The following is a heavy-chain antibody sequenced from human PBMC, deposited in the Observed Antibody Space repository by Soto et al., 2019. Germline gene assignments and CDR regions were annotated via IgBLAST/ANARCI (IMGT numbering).Heavy chain of an antibody. CDR2: IWYDGSNK. CDR3: ARALLPIAAAYEGMDV. J-gene: IGHJ6*02. Sequence: PGGSLRLSCAASGFTSSSYGMHWVRQAPGKGLEWVAVIWYDGSNKYYADSVKGRFTISRDNSKNTLYLQMNSLRAEDTAVYYCARALLPIAAAYEGMDVWGQGTTVTVSS. V-gene: IGHV3-33*01. D-gene: IGHD6-13*01. CDR1: GFTSSSYG.